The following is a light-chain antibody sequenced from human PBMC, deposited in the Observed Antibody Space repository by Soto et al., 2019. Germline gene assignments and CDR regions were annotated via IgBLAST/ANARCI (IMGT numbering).Light chain of an antibody. V-gene: IGLV2-23*01. J-gene: IGLJ2*01. CDR3: CSYAGSSTSLV. CDR1: SSDVGSYNL. Sequence: QSALTQPASVSGSPGQSITISCTGTSSDVGSYNLVSWYQQHPGKAPKLMIYEGSKRPSGASNRFSGSKSGNTASLTISGLQAEDEADYYCCSYAGSSTSLVFGGGTKLTVL. CDR2: EGS.